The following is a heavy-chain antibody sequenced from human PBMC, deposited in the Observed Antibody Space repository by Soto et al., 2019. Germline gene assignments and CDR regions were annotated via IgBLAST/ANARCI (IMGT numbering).Heavy chain of an antibody. CDR3: ARGSRYCSSTSCYTGYWFDP. J-gene: IGHJ5*02. Sequence: GASVKVSCKASGYTFTSYDINWVRQATGQGLEWMGWMNPNSGNTDYAQKFQGRVTMTRNTSISTAYMELSSLRSEDTAVYYCARGSRYCSSTSCYTGYWFDPWGQGTLVTVSS. CDR1: GYTFTSYD. D-gene: IGHD2-2*02. CDR2: MNPNSGNT. V-gene: IGHV1-8*01.